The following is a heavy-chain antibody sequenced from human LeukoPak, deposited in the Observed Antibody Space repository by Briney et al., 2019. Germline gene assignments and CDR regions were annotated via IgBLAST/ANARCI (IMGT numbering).Heavy chain of an antibody. D-gene: IGHD3-9*01. V-gene: IGHV4-38-2*02. CDR2: IYHSGST. J-gene: IGHJ6*03. CDR1: GYSISSGYY. CDR3: ATRYSIDYYYYMDV. Sequence: PSETLSLTCTVSGYSISSGYYWGWIRQPPGKGLEWIGSIYHSGSTYYNPSLKSRVTISVDTSKNQFSLKLSSVTAADTAVYYCATRYSIDYYYYMDVWGKGTTVTISS.